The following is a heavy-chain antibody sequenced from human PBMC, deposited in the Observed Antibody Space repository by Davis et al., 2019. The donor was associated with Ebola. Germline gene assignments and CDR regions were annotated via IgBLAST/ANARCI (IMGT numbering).Heavy chain of an antibody. Sequence: MPGGSLRLSCTVSGDSISSYYWSWIRQPPGRGLEWIGYIYASGSANYNPSLKSRVTMSVDTSKNQFSLKLSSVTAADTAVYYFAGAGYSSGWNFDYWGPGTLVTVSS. CDR1: GDSISSYY. D-gene: IGHD6-19*01. CDR2: IYASGSA. V-gene: IGHV4-59*01. J-gene: IGHJ4*02. CDR3: AGAGYSSGWNFDY.